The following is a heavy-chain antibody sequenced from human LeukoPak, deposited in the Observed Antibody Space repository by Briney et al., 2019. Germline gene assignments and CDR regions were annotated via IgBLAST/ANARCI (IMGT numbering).Heavy chain of an antibody. V-gene: IGHV3-23*01. D-gene: IGHD3-10*01. J-gene: IGHJ4*02. CDR1: GFTFRSYA. CDR3: AKSRYFRPGPFDY. CDR2: ISGSGGAT. Sequence: GGSLRLSCAASGFTFRSYALSWVRQAPGKGLEWVSGISGSGGATYYADSVQGRFTISRDNSKNTMSLQMSSLRAEDTAVYYCAKSRYFRPGPFDYWGQGSLVTVSS.